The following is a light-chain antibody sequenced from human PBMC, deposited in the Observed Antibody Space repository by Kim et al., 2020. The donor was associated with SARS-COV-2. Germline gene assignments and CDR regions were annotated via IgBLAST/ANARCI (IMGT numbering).Light chain of an antibody. CDR3: QQYHNWWT. Sequence: EIVMTQSPATLSVSPGERATLSCRASQSVRNSLVWYQQKSGQPPRLLIYGATTRATGIPARFSGSGYGIEFTLTISSLQSEDFAVYYCQQYHNWWTFGQGTKVDIK. V-gene: IGKV3-15*01. J-gene: IGKJ1*01. CDR2: GAT. CDR1: QSVRNS.